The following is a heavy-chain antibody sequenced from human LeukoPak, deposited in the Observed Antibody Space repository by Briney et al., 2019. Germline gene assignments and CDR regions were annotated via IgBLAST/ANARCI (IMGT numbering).Heavy chain of an antibody. Sequence: GASVKVSCKASGYTFTNYYIHWVRQAPGQGLEWMGLINPGGDNTNYAQNFQGRVTMTRDMSTSTVYMELSSLRSEDTAVYYCASGITVVNSSPFDYWGQGTLVTVS. CDR2: INPGGDNT. CDR1: GYTFTNYY. V-gene: IGHV1-46*01. CDR3: ASGITVVNSSPFDY. J-gene: IGHJ4*02. D-gene: IGHD4-23*01.